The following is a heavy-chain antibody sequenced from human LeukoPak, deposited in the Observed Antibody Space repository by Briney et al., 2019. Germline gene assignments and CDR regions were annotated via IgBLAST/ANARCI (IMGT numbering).Heavy chain of an antibody. J-gene: IGHJ4*02. Sequence: SETLSLTCAVSGYSISSGYYWDWFRQPPVKGLEWIGTIYHSGSTYYNPSLKSRVTMSVDTSKNQFSLKLSSVTAADTAVYYCASQNLYTGNYHDNDYWGQGTLVTVSS. CDR3: ASQNLYTGNYHDNDY. V-gene: IGHV4-38-2*01. CDR2: IYHSGST. D-gene: IGHD1-26*01. CDR1: GYSISSGYY.